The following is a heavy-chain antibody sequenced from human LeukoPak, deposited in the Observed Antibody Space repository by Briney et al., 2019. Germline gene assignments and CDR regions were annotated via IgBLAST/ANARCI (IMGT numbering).Heavy chain of an antibody. D-gene: IGHD6-13*01. CDR3: ARGGGKQQNPMGY. CDR1: GGSFSGYY. J-gene: IGHJ4*02. Sequence: SETLSLTCAVYGGSFSGYYWSWIRQPPGKGLEWIGEINHSGSTNYNPSLKSRVTISVDTSKNQFSLKLSSVTAADTAVYYCARGGGKQQNPMGYWGQGTLVTVSS. V-gene: IGHV4-34*01. CDR2: INHSGST.